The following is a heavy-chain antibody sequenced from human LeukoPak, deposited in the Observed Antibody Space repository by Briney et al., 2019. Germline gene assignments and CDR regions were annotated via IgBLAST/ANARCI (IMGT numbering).Heavy chain of an antibody. V-gene: IGHV3-23*01. CDR2: ISSSGSGGNT. J-gene: IGHJ4*02. CDR3: ARVSGSFSIDYLDY. CDR1: GVTLSSYA. Sequence: GGSLRLSCAASGVTLSSYAMCWARQAPGKGLEWVSGISSSGSGGNTYYADSVKGRFTISRDSSKNTLFLHMNTLRAEDTAVYYCARVSGSFSIDYLDYWGQGILVTVSS. D-gene: IGHD1-26*01.